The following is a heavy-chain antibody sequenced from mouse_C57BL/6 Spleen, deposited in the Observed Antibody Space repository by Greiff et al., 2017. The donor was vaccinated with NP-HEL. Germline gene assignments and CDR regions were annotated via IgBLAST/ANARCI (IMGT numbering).Heavy chain of an antibody. J-gene: IGHJ2*01. V-gene: IGHV1-55*01. CDR3: ARSRTTVPSPLFDY. CDR1: GYTFTSYW. CDR2: IYPGSGST. Sequence: QVQLQQSGAELVKPGASVKMSCKASGYTFTSYWITWVKQRPGQGLEWIGDIYPGSGSTNYNEKFKSKATLTVDTSSSTAYMQLSSLTSEDSAVYYCARSRTTVPSPLFDYWGQGTTLTVSS. D-gene: IGHD1-1*01.